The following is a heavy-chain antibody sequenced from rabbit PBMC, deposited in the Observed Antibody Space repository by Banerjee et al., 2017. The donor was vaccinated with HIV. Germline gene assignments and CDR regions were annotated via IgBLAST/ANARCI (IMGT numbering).Heavy chain of an antibody. CDR3: VRIYAGVTYTTDYFNL. Sequence: QQQLVESGGGLVKPGASLTLTCKASGFSFSSGYDMCWVRQAPGKGLEWIGYIDPVFGSTYYASWVNGRFTISSHNAQNTLYLQLNSLTAADTATYFCVRIYAGVTYTTDYFNLWGQGTLVTDS. CDR2: IDPVFGST. J-gene: IGHJ4*01. CDR1: GFSFSSGYD. V-gene: IGHV1S43*01. D-gene: IGHD4-2*01.